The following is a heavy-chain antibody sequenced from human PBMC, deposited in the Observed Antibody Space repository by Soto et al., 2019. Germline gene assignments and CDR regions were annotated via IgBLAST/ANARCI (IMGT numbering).Heavy chain of an antibody. D-gene: IGHD3-10*01. V-gene: IGHV3-23*01. J-gene: IGHJ5*02. CDR1: GFTFSSYA. CDR3: AKDNDLWFGPQGTYNWFDP. Sequence: PGGSLRLSCAASGFTFSSYAMSWVRQAPGKGLEWVSAISGSGGSTYYADSVKGRFTISRDNSKNTLYLQMNSLRAEDTAVYYCAKDNDLWFGPQGTYNWFDPWGQGTLVTVSS. CDR2: ISGSGGST.